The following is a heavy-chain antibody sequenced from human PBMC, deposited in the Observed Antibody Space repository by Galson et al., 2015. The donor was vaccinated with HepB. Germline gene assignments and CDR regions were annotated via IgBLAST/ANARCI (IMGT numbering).Heavy chain of an antibody. V-gene: IGHV3-23*01. Sequence: SLRLSCAASGFSLNNYAMTWVRQAPGKGLEWVSAISGSGGSTYYADSVKGRFTISRDNSKNTLYLQMNSLRAEDTAVYYYATREPDYWGQGTLVTVSS. CDR1: GFSLNNYA. CDR2: ISGSGGST. J-gene: IGHJ4*02. D-gene: IGHD1-14*01. CDR3: ATREPDY.